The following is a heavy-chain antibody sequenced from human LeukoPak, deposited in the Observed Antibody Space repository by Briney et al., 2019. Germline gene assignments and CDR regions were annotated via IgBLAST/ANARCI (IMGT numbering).Heavy chain of an antibody. CDR1: GYTFTSYD. Sequence: ASVKVSCKASGYTFTSYDINWVRQATGQGLEWMGWMNPNSGNTGYAQKFQGRVTMTRNTSISTAYMELSSLRSEDTAVYYCARGLGSSWTDYYYYYGMDVWGQGTTVTVSS. CDR2: MNPNSGNT. CDR3: ARGLGSSWTDYYYYYGMDV. J-gene: IGHJ6*02. V-gene: IGHV1-8*01. D-gene: IGHD6-13*01.